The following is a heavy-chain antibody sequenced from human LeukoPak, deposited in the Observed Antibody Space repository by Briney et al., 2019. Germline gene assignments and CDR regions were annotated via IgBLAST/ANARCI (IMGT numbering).Heavy chain of an antibody. D-gene: IGHD3-10*01. CDR3: ARDRGPRTGFMVREAYDY. V-gene: IGHV3-74*01. J-gene: IGHJ4*02. Sequence: PGGSLRLSCAASGFTFSDYWIHWVRQVPGKGLVWVSRINTDGSITNYADSVKGRFSISRDNAKNTLYLQMSSLRAEDTAVYYCARDRGPRTGFMVREAYDYWGQGTLVTVSS. CDR2: INTDGSIT. CDR1: GFTFSDYW.